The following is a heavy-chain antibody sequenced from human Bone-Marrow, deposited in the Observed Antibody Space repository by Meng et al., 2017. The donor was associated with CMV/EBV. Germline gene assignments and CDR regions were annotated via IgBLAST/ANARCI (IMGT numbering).Heavy chain of an antibody. D-gene: IGHD3-3*01. J-gene: IGHJ5*02. CDR1: GYSFTSYW. CDR2: IYPGDSDT. V-gene: IGHV5-51*01. CDR3: ARTGSYSRHYDFWRSNWFDP. Sequence: GESLKISCKGSGYSFTSYWIGWVRQMPGKGLEWMGIIYPGDSDTRYSPSFQGQVTISADKSISTAYLQWSSLKASDTAMYYCARTGSYSRHYDFWRSNWFDPWGQGTLVTVSS.